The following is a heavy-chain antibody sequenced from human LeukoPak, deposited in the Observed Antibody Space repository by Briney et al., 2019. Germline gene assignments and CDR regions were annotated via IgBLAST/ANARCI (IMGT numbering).Heavy chain of an antibody. CDR3: ARGRMTYYYDSSGYPDWFDP. CDR2: MSPNSGNT. J-gene: IGHJ5*02. D-gene: IGHD3-22*01. V-gene: IGHV1-8*01. CDR1: GYTFTSYD. Sequence: ASVKVSCKASGYTFTSYDINWVRQATGQGLEWMGWMSPNSGNTGYAQKFQGRVTMTRNTSISTAYMELSSLRSEDTAVYYCARGRMTYYYDSSGYPDWFDPWGQGTLVTVSS.